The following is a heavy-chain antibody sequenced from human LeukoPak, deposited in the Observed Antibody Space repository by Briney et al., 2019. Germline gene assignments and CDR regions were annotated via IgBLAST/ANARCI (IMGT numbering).Heavy chain of an antibody. Sequence: ASVKVSFKASGYTFTVYYMHWVRQAPGQGLEWMGWINPNSGGTNYAQKFQGRVTMTRDTSISTAYMELSRLRSDDTAVYYCARDLQLGDNNWFDPWGQGTLVTVSS. V-gene: IGHV1-2*02. J-gene: IGHJ5*02. CDR3: ARDLQLGDNNWFDP. CDR2: INPNSGGT. CDR1: GYTFTVYY. D-gene: IGHD2-2*01.